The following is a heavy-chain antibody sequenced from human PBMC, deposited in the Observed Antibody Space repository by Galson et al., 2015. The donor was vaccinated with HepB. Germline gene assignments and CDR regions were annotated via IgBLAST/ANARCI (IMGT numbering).Heavy chain of an antibody. CDR3: ARDRGYSSSWHYPFDY. Sequence: CAISGDSVSSNSAAWNWIRQSPSRGLEWLGRTYYRSKWYNDYAVSVKSRITINPDTSKNQFSLQLNSVTPEDTAVYYCARDRGYSSSWHYPFDYWGQGTLVTVSS. D-gene: IGHD6-13*01. CDR2: TYYRSKWYN. J-gene: IGHJ4*02. CDR1: GDSVSSNSAA. V-gene: IGHV6-1*01.